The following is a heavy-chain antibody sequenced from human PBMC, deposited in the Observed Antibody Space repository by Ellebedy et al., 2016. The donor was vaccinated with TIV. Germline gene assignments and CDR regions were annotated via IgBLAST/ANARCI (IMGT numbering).Heavy chain of an antibody. CDR2: ISFDGSNK. CDR3: VKEVFSSATIH. Sequence: GESLKISXAASGFTFNNYAMHWVRQAPGKGLEWVAFISFDGSNKYYADSVKGRFTISRDNSKNTLYLQMNSLRGEDTAIYFCVKEVFSSATIHWGQGILVTVSS. J-gene: IGHJ4*02. D-gene: IGHD2/OR15-2a*01. CDR1: GFTFNNYA. V-gene: IGHV3-30-3*02.